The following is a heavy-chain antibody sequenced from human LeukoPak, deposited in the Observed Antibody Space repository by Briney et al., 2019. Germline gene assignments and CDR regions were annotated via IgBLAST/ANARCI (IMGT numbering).Heavy chain of an antibody. V-gene: IGHV4-34*01. D-gene: IGHD3-9*01. Sequence: SETLSLTCAVYRGSFSGYYWTWIRQSPGKGLEWIGEINHSGTTNYNPSLKSRVTISIDTSKNQFSLKLTSVTAADTAVYYCARGPTIDYDILTGYYYFDYWGQGTLVTASS. J-gene: IGHJ4*02. CDR1: RGSFSGYY. CDR3: ARGPTIDYDILTGYYYFDY. CDR2: INHSGTT.